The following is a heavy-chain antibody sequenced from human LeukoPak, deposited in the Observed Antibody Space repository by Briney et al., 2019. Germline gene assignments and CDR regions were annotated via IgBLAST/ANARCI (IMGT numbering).Heavy chain of an antibody. D-gene: IGHD3-22*01. Sequence: GGSLRLSCAASGFTFSNYAMSWVRQAPGKGLEWVSIIGYRGGSIYYAYSVQGRFTISRDNSKNTLSLQMNGLRPEDTAVYYCAKMSITMMLANYWGQGTLVTVSS. CDR1: GFTFSNYA. J-gene: IGHJ4*02. CDR3: AKMSITMMLANY. V-gene: IGHV3-23*01. CDR2: IGYRGGSI.